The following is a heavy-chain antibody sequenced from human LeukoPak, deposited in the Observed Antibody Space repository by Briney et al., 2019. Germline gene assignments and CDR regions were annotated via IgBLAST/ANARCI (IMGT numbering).Heavy chain of an antibody. CDR3: ATPRLPKRWLQFGFDY. V-gene: IGHV1-69*04. J-gene: IGHJ4*02. D-gene: IGHD5-24*01. CDR1: GGTFSSYA. Sequence: SVKVSCKASGGTFSSYAISWVRQAPGQGLEWMGRIIPILGIANYAQKFQGRVTITADKSTSTAYMELSSLRSEDTAVYYCATPRLPKRWLQFGFDYWGQGTLVTVSS. CDR2: IIPILGIA.